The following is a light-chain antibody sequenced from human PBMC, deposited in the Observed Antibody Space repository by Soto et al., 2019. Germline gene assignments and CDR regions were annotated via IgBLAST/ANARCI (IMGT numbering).Light chain of an antibody. Sequence: QSALTQPASVSASPGQSIIISCTGSSSDVGTYNFVSWYQQHPGKAPKLLLYNVSNRPSGISDRFSGSKSGNTASLTMSGLQGEDEGDYYCGSYTSSDPRVVFGGGTKLTVL. CDR1: SSDVGTYNF. CDR2: NVS. J-gene: IGLJ2*01. V-gene: IGLV2-14*03. CDR3: GSYTSSDPRVV.